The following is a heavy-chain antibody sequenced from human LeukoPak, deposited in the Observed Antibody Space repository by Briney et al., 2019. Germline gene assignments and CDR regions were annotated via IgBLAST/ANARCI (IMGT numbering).Heavy chain of an antibody. V-gene: IGHV1-46*01. Sequence: ASVKVSCKASGYTFTSNYIHWVRQAPGQGLEWMGMIYPRDGSTSYAQKFQGRVTVTRDTSTSTVHMELSGLRSEDTAVYYCARDQEGFDYWGQGTLVTFAS. CDR3: ARDQEGFDY. CDR1: GYTFTSNY. CDR2: IYPRDGST. J-gene: IGHJ4*02.